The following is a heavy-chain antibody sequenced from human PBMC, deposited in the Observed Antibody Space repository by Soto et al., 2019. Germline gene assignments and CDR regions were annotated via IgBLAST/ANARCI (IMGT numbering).Heavy chain of an antibody. V-gene: IGHV3-23*01. CDR2: ISGSGAST. Sequence: LRLSCAASGFTFSNYAMSWVRQAPGKGLQWASTISGSGASTYYGDSVKGRFTLSRDNSENTLFLQMDSLRAEDTAVYYCAKGDLLTGVAHFDYWGQGTLVTVSS. CDR1: GFTFSNYA. J-gene: IGHJ4*02. D-gene: IGHD7-27*01. CDR3: AKGDLLTGVAHFDY.